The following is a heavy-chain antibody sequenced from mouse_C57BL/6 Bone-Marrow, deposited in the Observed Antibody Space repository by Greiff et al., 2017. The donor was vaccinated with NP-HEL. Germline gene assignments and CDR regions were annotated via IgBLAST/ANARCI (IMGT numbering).Heavy chain of an antibody. D-gene: IGHD4-1*01. Sequence: DVMLVESGGGLVKPGGSLKLSCAASGFTFSDYGMHWVRQAPEKGLEWVAYISSGSSTIYYADTVKGRFTISRDNAKNTLFLQMTSLRSEDTAMYYCASPLTGDYWGQGTTLTVSS. CDR3: ASPLTGDY. V-gene: IGHV5-17*01. J-gene: IGHJ2*01. CDR2: ISSGSSTI. CDR1: GFTFSDYG.